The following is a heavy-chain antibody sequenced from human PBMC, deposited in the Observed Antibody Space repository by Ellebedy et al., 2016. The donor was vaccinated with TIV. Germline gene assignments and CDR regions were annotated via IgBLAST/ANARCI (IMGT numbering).Heavy chain of an antibody. D-gene: IGHD6-19*01. V-gene: IGHV1-2*04. CDR1: GYTFTGYY. J-gene: IGHJ5*02. Sequence: ASVKVSCKASGYTFTGYYMHWVRQAPGQGLEWMGWINPNSGGTNYAQKFQGWVTMTEDTSTDTAYMELNSLRSEDTAVYYCAAFLEYSSGWTNWFDPWGQGTLVTVSS. CDR3: AAFLEYSSGWTNWFDP. CDR2: INPNSGGT.